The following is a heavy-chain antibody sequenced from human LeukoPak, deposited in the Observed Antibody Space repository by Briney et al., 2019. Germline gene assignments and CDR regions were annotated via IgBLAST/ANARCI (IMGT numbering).Heavy chain of an antibody. J-gene: IGHJ4*02. CDR3: ASWAPYGSGSYLDY. Sequence: PSETLSLTCAVYGGSFSGYYWSWIRQPPGKGLEWIGEINHSGSTNYNPSPKSRVTISVDTSKNQFSLKLSSVTAADTAVYYCASWAPYGSGSYLDYWGQGTLVTVSS. CDR2: INHSGST. CDR1: GGSFSGYY. D-gene: IGHD3-10*01. V-gene: IGHV4-34*01.